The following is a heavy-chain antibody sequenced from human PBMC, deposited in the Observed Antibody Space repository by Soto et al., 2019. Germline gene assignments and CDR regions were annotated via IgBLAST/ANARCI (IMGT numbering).Heavy chain of an antibody. V-gene: IGHV4-39*01. CDR3: ARGYSGYDLYYYYYGMDV. J-gene: IGHJ6*02. CDR1: GGSISSSSYY. Sequence: QLQLQESGPGLVKPSETLSLTCTVSGGSISSSSYYWGWIRQPPGKGLEWIGSIYYSGSTYYNPSLKSRVTISVDTSKNQFSRKLSSVTAADTAVYYCARGYSGYDLYYYYYGMDVWGQGTTVTVSS. CDR2: IYYSGST. D-gene: IGHD5-12*01.